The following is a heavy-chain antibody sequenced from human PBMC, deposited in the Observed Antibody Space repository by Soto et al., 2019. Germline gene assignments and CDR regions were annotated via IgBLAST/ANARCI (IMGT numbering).Heavy chain of an antibody. D-gene: IGHD6-13*01. Sequence: GSLILSCAASGFTFSSYGMHWVRQAPGKGLEWVAVISYDGSNKYYADSVKGRFTISRDNSKNTLYLQMNSLRAEDTAVYYCAKSHKRYSSSWDPYYYYGMDVWGQGTTVTVSS. CDR2: ISYDGSNK. V-gene: IGHV3-30*18. J-gene: IGHJ6*02. CDR1: GFTFSSYG. CDR3: AKSHKRYSSSWDPYYYYGMDV.